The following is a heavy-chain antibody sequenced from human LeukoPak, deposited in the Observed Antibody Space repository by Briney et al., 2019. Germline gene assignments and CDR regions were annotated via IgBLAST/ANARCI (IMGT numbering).Heavy chain of an antibody. V-gene: IGHV4-4*07. Sequence: TSETLSLTCTVSGGSITSYYWSWIRQPAGKGLEWVGRIYTSGSTNYSPSLKSRVTMSVDTSKSQFSLKLSSVTAADTAMYYCAGHYYYDTTGSDYWGQGTLVTVSS. CDR3: AGHYYYDTTGSDY. D-gene: IGHD3-22*01. CDR2: IYTSGST. CDR1: GGSITSYY. J-gene: IGHJ4*02.